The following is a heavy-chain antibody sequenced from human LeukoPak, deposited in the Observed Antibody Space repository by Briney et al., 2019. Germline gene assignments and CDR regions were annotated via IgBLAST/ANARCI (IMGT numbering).Heavy chain of an antibody. CDR2: INHSGST. J-gene: IGHJ6*03. CDR1: GGSFSGYY. D-gene: IGHD3-22*01. Sequence: KPSETLSLTXAVYGGSFSGYYWSWIRQPPGKGVEWIGEINHSGSTNYNPSLKSRVTISVDTSKNQFSLKLSSVTAADTAVYYCARAKYYYDSSGYFSPYYYYMDVWGKGTTVTVSS. V-gene: IGHV4-34*01. CDR3: ARAKYYYDSSGYFSPYYYYMDV.